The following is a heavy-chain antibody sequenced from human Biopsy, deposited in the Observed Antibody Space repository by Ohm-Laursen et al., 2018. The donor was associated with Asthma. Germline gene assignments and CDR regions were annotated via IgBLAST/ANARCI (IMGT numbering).Heavy chain of an antibody. CDR1: GGSISSGGYS. Sequence: TLSLTCAVSGGSISSGGYSWSWIRQPPGKGLEWIGYIYHRGSTYYNPSLKSRVPISVDRSKNQFSLKLSSVTAADTAVYYCARVKDGYNFDYWGQGTLVTVSS. D-gene: IGHD5-24*01. CDR3: ARVKDGYNFDY. V-gene: IGHV4-30-2*01. CDR2: IYHRGST. J-gene: IGHJ4*02.